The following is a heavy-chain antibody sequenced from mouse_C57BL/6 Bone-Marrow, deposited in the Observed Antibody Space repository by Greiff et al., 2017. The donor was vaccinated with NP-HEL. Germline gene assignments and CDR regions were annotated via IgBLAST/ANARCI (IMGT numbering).Heavy chain of an antibody. CDR1: GYAFSSSW. J-gene: IGHJ2*01. CDR3: ARSGLRRGGYCDD. CDR2: IYPGDGDT. V-gene: IGHV1-82*01. D-gene: IGHD3-2*02. Sequence: VQLQQSGPELVKPGASVKISCKASGYAFSSSWMNWVKQRPGKGLEWIGRIYPGDGDTNYNGKFKGKATLTADKSSSTAYMQLSSLTSEYSEVDFCARSGLRRGGYCDDWGQGTTLTVSS.